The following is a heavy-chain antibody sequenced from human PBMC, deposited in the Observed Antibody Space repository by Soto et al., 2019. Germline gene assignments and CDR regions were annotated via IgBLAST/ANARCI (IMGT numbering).Heavy chain of an antibody. J-gene: IGHJ4*02. Sequence: PRGSLRLSCAASGFTFSIYGMHWVRQAPGKGLEWVAAISYHGSNKYYADSVKGRFTISRDNSKNTLYLQMDSPRAEDTAVYYCAKPYSGNYPRPFDYWGQGTLVTVSS. CDR2: ISYHGSNK. D-gene: IGHD1-26*01. CDR3: AKPYSGNYPRPFDY. CDR1: GFTFSIYG. V-gene: IGHV3-30*18.